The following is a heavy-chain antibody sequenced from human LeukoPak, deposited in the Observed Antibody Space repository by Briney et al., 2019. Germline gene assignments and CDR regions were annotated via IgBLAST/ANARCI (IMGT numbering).Heavy chain of an antibody. J-gene: IGHJ4*02. D-gene: IGHD1-26*01. Sequence: SVKVSCKASGYTFTGNYMHWVRQAPGQGLEWMGGIIPIFGTANYAQKFQGRVTITADESTSTAYMELSSLRSEDTAVYYCARAEGIGVGATAWGFDYWGQGTLVTVSS. V-gene: IGHV1-69*13. CDR3: ARAEGIGVGATAWGFDY. CDR1: GYTFTGNY. CDR2: IIPIFGTA.